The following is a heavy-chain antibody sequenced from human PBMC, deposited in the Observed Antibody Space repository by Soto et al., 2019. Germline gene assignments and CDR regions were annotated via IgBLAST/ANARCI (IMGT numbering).Heavy chain of an antibody. CDR2: IHWNDDK. CDR3: ANTKNSSGFLTS. V-gene: IGHV2-5*01. Sequence: SGPTLVNPTQTLTLTCSFSGFSLSAYGVRVIWFRQPPGETLEWLALIHWNDDKRYSPYLKSRLTITKDTSKTQVVLTLTNLEPLEAGIYFSANTKNSSGFLTSWGQGILVTVSS. J-gene: IGHJ5*02. D-gene: IGHD3-22*01. CDR1: GFSLSAYGVR.